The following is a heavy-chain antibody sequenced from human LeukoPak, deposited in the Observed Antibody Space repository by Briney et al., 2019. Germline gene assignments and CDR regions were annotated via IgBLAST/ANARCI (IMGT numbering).Heavy chain of an antibody. D-gene: IGHD2-15*01. J-gene: IGHJ5*02. Sequence: GGSLRLFCAASGFTFSSYAMSWVRQAPGKGLEWVSAISGSGGSTYYADSVKGRFTISRDNSKNTLYLQMNSLRAEDTAVYYCAKRRITCSGGSCYAAGEFDPWGQGTLVTVSS. CDR3: AKRRITCSGGSCYAAGEFDP. V-gene: IGHV3-23*01. CDR2: ISGSGGST. CDR1: GFTFSSYA.